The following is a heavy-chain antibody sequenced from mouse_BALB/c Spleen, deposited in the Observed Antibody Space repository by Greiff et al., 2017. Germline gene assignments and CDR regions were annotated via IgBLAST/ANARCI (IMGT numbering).Heavy chain of an antibody. V-gene: IGHV5-15*02. J-gene: IGHJ4*01. Sequence: EVQLMESGGGLVQPGGSRKLSCAASGYTFSDYGMAWVRQAPGKGPEWVAFISNLAYSIYYADTVTGRFTISRENAKNTLYLEMSSLRSEDTAMYYCARAPRGYDSCYYAMDYWGQGTSVTVSS. D-gene: IGHD2-2*01. CDR2: ISNLAYSI. CDR1: GYTFSDYG. CDR3: ARAPRGYDSCYYAMDY.